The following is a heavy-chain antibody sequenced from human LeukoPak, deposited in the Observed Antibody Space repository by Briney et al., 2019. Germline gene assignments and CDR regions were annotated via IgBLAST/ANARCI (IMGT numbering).Heavy chain of an antibody. D-gene: IGHD2-8*01. Sequence: SGTLSLTCAVSGDSISSSKWWSWVRQPPGKGLEWIGEIYHSGSTNYNPSLKNRVTISVDKSKNQFSLKLSSVTAADTAVYYCARSQWYAFDIWGRGTMVTVSS. J-gene: IGHJ3*02. CDR2: IYHSGST. CDR1: GDSISSSKW. CDR3: ARSQWYAFDI. V-gene: IGHV4-4*02.